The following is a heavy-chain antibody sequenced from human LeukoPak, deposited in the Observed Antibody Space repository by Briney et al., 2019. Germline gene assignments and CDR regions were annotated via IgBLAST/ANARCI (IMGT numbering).Heavy chain of an antibody. CDR3: ASDRRSSNWYVESDY. D-gene: IGHD6-13*01. CDR2: IGSSSNPI. Sequence: GGSLRLSCAASGFTFSSYSMNWVRQAPGKGLEWVSYIGSSSNPIYYADSVKGRFTISRDNAKNSLYLQMNSLRDEDTAVYYCASDRRSSNWYVESDYWGQGTLVTVSS. V-gene: IGHV3-48*02. CDR1: GFTFSSYS. J-gene: IGHJ4*02.